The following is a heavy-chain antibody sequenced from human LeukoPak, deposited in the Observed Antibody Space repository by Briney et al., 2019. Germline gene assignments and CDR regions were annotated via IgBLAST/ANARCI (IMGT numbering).Heavy chain of an antibody. CDR3: ARRAGDYSHPYDY. J-gene: IGHJ4*02. V-gene: IGHV3-53*01. Sequence: GGTLRLSCAASGFNFNNYGMNWVRQAPGKGLEWVSFIYSGGNTYYGDSVKGRFTISRDNSKNTVHLQMNSLRAEDTAMYYCARRAGDYSHPYDYWGQGTLVTVSS. CDR1: GFNFNNYG. CDR2: IYSGGNT. D-gene: IGHD3-22*01.